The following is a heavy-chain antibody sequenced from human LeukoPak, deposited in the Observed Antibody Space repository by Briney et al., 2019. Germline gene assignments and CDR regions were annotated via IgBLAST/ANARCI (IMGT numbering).Heavy chain of an antibody. CDR3: ARHKITIFGVVIIEYFQH. CDR1: GGSISSSSYY. V-gene: IGHV4-39*01. Sequence: PSETLPLTCTVSGGSISSSSYYWGWNRQPPGKGLEWIGSIYYSGSTYYNPSLKSRVTISVDTSKNQFSLKLSSVTAADTAVYYCARHKITIFGVVIIEYFQHWGQGTLVTVSS. J-gene: IGHJ1*01. CDR2: IYYSGST. D-gene: IGHD3-3*01.